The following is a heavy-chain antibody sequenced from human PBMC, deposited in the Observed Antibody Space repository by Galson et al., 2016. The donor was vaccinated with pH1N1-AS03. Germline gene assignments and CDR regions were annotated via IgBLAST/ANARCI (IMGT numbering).Heavy chain of an antibody. J-gene: IGHJ6*02. Sequence: SLRLSCATSGFTFTDFAVNWVRQAPGRGLEWVSATSSSGGSTYYAESVKGRFTISRDYSKNTVDLQMNSLRAEDTAVYYCAKDRNDYRLHYFSGSDVWGQGTTVIVSS. CDR1: GFTFTDFA. CDR3: AKDRNDYRLHYFSGSDV. CDR2: TSSSGGST. D-gene: IGHD1-1*01. V-gene: IGHV3-23*01.